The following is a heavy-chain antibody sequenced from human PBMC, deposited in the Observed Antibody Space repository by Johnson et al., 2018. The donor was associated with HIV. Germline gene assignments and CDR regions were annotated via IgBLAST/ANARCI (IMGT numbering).Heavy chain of an antibody. V-gene: IGHV3-9*01. CDR1: GFTFDDYA. J-gene: IGHJ3*02. Sequence: VESGGGLVQPGGSLRLSCAASGFTFDDYAMHWVRQAPGKGLEWVSGISWNSGFIGYADSVKGRFTISRDNAKNSLYLQMNSLRAEDTALYYCARDESGSSWAFDIWGEGTMVTVSS. D-gene: IGHD6-13*01. CDR3: ARDESGSSWAFDI. CDR2: ISWNSGFI.